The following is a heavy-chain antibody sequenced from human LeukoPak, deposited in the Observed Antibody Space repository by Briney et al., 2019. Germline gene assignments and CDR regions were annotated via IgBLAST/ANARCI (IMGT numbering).Heavy chain of an antibody. V-gene: IGHV3-30*02. CDR3: ARFDDYVWGSYRHDAFDI. D-gene: IGHD3-16*02. Sequence: GGSLRLSCAASGFTFSTYGMHWVRQAPGKGLELVAFIRSDGSNKYYADSVKGRFTISRDNAKNSLYLQMNSLRAEDTAVYYCARFDDYVWGSYRHDAFDIWGQGTMVTVSS. CDR2: IRSDGSNK. J-gene: IGHJ3*02. CDR1: GFTFSTYG.